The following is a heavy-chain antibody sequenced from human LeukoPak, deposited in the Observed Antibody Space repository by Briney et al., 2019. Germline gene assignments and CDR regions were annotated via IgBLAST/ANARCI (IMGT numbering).Heavy chain of an antibody. V-gene: IGHV1-69*05. CDR3: ARDDLTMVRGLVDY. CDR1: GGTFSSYA. J-gene: IGHJ4*02. D-gene: IGHD3-10*01. CDR2: IIPIFGTA. Sequence: SVKVSCKASGGTFSSYAISWVRQAPGQGLEWMGGIIPIFGTANYAQKLQGRVTMTTDTSTSTAYMELRSLRSDDTAVYYCARDDLTMVRGLVDYWGQGTLVTVSS.